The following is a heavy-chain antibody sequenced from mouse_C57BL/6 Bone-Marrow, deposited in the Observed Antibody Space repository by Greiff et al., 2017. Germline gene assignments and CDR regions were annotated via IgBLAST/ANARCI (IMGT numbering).Heavy chain of an antibody. CDR1: GFSLTSYG. CDR2: IWGDGST. Sequence: VQLVESGPGLVAPSQSLSITCPVSGFSLTSYGVSWVRQPPGKGLEWLGVIWGDGSTNYHSALISRLSISKDNSKSQVFLKLNSLQTDDTATYYCAKPKGLYYGIFWFAYWGQGTLVTVSA. CDR3: AKPKGLYYGIFWFAY. V-gene: IGHV2-3*01. D-gene: IGHD2-1*01. J-gene: IGHJ3*01.